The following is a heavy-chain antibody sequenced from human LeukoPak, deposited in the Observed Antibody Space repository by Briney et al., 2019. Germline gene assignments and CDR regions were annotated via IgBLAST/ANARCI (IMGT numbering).Heavy chain of an antibody. CDR2: IYTSGST. CDR1: GGSISSYY. Sequence: TASETLSLTCTVSGGSISSYYWSWIRQPAGKGLEWIGRIYTSGSTNYNPSLKSRVTMSVDTSKNQFSLKLSSVTAADTAMYYCARDKEGAGRLPATIYNWFDPWGQGTLVTVSS. CDR3: ARDKEGAGRLPATIYNWFDP. V-gene: IGHV4-4*07. J-gene: IGHJ5*02. D-gene: IGHD5-12*01.